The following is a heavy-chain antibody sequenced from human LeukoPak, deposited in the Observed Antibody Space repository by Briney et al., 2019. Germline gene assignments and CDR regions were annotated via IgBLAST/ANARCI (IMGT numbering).Heavy chain of an antibody. Sequence: SETLSLTCTVSGASISSYGYQWSWIRQPAGKGLEWIGRTYIDGTTNYNPSLESRVTISIDTSKNQFSLKLSSVIAADTAIYYCTRGYSGNLAEDDWGQGTLVTVSS. V-gene: IGHV4-61*02. CDR3: TRGYSGNLAEDD. J-gene: IGHJ4*02. CDR1: GASISSYGYQ. CDR2: TYIDGTT. D-gene: IGHD1-26*01.